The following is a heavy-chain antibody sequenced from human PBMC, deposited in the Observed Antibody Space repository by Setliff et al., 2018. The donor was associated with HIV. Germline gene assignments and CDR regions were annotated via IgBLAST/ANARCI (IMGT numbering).Heavy chain of an antibody. CDR2: INHSGST. CDR1: GGSFSGYS. V-gene: IGHV4-34*01. CDR3: ARGPPAEDYYYYMDV. J-gene: IGHJ6*03. Sequence: PSETLSLTCAVYGGSFSGYSWGWIRQPPGKGLEWIGEINHSGSTNYNPSLKGRVTISVDTSKRQFSLNLTSVTAADTAVYYCARGPPAEDYYYYMDVWDKGTTVTVSS.